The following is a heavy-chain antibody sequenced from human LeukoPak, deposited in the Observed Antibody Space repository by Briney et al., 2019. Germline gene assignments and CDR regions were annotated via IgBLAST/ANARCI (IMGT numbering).Heavy chain of an antibody. Sequence: SVKVSCKASGGTFSSYTISWVRQAPGQGLEWMGRIIPILGIANYAQKFQGRVTITADKSTSTAYMELSSLRSEDTAVYYCARDCNDFWSGYPRFDYWGQGTLVTVSS. D-gene: IGHD3-3*01. CDR3: ARDCNDFWSGYPRFDY. V-gene: IGHV1-69*04. CDR2: IIPILGIA. J-gene: IGHJ4*02. CDR1: GGTFSSYT.